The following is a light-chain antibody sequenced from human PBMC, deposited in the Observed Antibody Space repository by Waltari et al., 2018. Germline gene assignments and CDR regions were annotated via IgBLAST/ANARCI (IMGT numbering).Light chain of an antibody. CDR2: DAS. J-gene: IGKJ4*01. CDR1: QSVSSY. CDR3: QQRSNWPLT. Sequence: EIVLTQSPATLSLSPGERATLSCRASQSVSSYFAWYQQKPGQAPRLLIYDASNRATCIPARFSGSGSGTDFTVTISSLEPEDFAVYYCQQRSNWPLTFGGGTKVEIK. V-gene: IGKV3-11*01.